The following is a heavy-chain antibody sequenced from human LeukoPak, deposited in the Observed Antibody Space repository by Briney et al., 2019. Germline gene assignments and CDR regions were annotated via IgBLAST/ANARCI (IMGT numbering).Heavy chain of an antibody. CDR3: ARGLRQLVPYYYYVMDV. CDR1: GYTFTSYD. Sequence: ASVKVSCKASGYTFTSYDINWVRQATGQGLEWMGWMNPNSGNTGYAQKFQGRVTMTRNTSISTAYMELSSLRSEDTVVYYCARGLRQLVPYYYYVMDVWGQGTTVTVSS. V-gene: IGHV1-8*01. CDR2: MNPNSGNT. D-gene: IGHD6-6*01. J-gene: IGHJ6*02.